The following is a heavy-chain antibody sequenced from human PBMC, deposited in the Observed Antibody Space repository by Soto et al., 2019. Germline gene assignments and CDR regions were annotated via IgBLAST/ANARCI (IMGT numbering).Heavy chain of an antibody. CDR3: AKDFGGVVPAANYYYYYYMDV. CDR2: ISGSGGST. J-gene: IGHJ6*03. CDR1: GFTFSSYA. D-gene: IGHD2-2*01. Sequence: GGSLRLSCAASGFTFSSYAMSWVRQAPGKGLEWVSAISGSGGSTYYADSVKGRFTISRDNSKNTLYLQMNSLRAEDTAVYYCAKDFGGVVPAANYYYYYYMDVWGKGTTVTVSS. V-gene: IGHV3-23*01.